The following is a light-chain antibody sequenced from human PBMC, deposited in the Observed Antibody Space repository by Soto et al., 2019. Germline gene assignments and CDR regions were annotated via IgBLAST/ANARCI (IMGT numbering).Light chain of an antibody. V-gene: IGKV1-39*01. CDR2: GAS. CDR1: QSITIS. CDR3: QQNYTATRT. J-gene: IGKJ1*01. Sequence: DIQMTQSPSSLSASVGDRVTITCRASQSITISLNWYQQQPGKAPRLLIYGASTLQTGVPSRFSSSGSMTDITLTISDLQPEDFATYYCQQNYTATRTFGQVTNVDI.